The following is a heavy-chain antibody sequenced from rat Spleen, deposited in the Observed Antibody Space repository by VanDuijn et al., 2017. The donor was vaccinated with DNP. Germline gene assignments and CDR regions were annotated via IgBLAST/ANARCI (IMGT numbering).Heavy chain of an antibody. V-gene: IGHV3-3*01. CDR2: INSAGST. CDR1: GYSITSCCR. CDR3: ARGDILRSFDY. D-gene: IGHD1-6*01. Sequence: EVQLQESGPGLVEPSQSLSLTCSVTGYSITSCCRWTWIRKFPGHKLEWMGYINSAGSTNYNQSLKGRISITSDTSKNQFFLQVNSVTTEDTATYYCARGDILRSFDYWGQGVMVTVSS. J-gene: IGHJ2*01.